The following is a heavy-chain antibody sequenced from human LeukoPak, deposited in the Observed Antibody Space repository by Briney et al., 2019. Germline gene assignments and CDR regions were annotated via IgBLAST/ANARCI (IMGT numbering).Heavy chain of an antibody. D-gene: IGHD2-8*01. J-gene: IGHJ4*02. CDR2: IYYSGST. CDR3: ARAPNPDFFDD. V-gene: IGHV4-59*01. Sequence: NPSETLSLTCTVSSGSIRTSYCSWIRQPPGKGLEWIGYIYYSGSTNYNPSLKSRVTISVDTSRNQFSLKLSSVTAADTAVYYCARAPNPDFFDDWGQGTLVTVSS. CDR1: SGSIRTSY.